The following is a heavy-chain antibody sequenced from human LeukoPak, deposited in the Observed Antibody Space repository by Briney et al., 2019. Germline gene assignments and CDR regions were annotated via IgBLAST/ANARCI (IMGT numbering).Heavy chain of an antibody. J-gene: IGHJ4*02. CDR2: INPNSGGT. CDR3: ARDGSGIQYYFDY. CDR1: GYTFTGYY. D-gene: IGHD3-10*01. Sequence: ASVKVPCKASGYTFTGYYMHWVRQAPGQGLEWMGWINPNSGGTNYAQKFQGRVTMTRDTSISTAYMELSRLRSDDTAVYYCARDGSGIQYYFDYWGQGTLVTVSS. V-gene: IGHV1-2*02.